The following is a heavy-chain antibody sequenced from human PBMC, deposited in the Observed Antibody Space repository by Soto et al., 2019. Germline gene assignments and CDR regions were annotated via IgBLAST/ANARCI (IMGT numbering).Heavy chain of an antibody. J-gene: IGHJ4*02. V-gene: IGHV3-23*01. CDR3: AKIGAYSGGHFDN. D-gene: IGHD2-15*01. CDR2: ISGSGDST. Sequence: SLRLSCAASGFTFSIYAMNWVRQAPGKGLEWVSTISGSGDSTHYADSVKGRFTISRDNSKNTLYLQMNSLGAEDTAVYYCAKIGAYSGGHFDNWGQGTLVTVSS. CDR1: GFTFSIYA.